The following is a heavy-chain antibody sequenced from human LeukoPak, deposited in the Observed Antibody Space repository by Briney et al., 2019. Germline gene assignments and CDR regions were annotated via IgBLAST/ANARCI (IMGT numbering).Heavy chain of an antibody. D-gene: IGHD3-10*01. CDR1: GGSISSYY. V-gene: IGHV4-4*07. CDR3: ARTPMVRSANWGYGMDV. J-gene: IGHJ6*02. CDR2: IYTSGST. Sequence: SETLSLTCTVSGGSISSYYWSWIRQLAGKGLEWIGRIYTSGSTNYNPSLKSRVTMSVDTSKNQFSLKLSSVTAADTAVYYCARTPMVRSANWGYGMDVWGQGTTVTVSS.